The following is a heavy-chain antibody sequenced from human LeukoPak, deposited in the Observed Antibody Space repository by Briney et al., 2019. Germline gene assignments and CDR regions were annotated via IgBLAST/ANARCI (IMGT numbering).Heavy chain of an antibody. CDR3: TRPPVAAANYGMDV. J-gene: IGHJ6*02. V-gene: IGHV3-73*01. Sequence: GGSLRLSCAASGFTFSGSAMHWVRQASGKGLEWVGRIRSKANSYATAYAASVKGRFTISRYDSKNTAYMQMNSMKTEDTAVYYCTRPPVAAANYGMDVWGQGTTVTVSS. CDR2: IRSKANSYAT. D-gene: IGHD6-13*01. CDR1: GFTFSGSA.